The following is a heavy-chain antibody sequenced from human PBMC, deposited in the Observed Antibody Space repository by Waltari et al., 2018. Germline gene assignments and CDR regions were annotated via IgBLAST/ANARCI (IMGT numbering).Heavy chain of an antibody. V-gene: IGHV1-2*02. CDR3: ARDGSLDI. Sequence: QAQLVQSGAEVKKPGASVKVSCKASGYSFIDYYMHWLRKDPGQGVEGMGWIDPNSGSTKYTQWFQGRVYMTRDTSISTVYMELSRLRSDDTAVFYCARDGSLDIWGQGTTVIVSS. CDR2: IDPNSGST. J-gene: IGHJ3*02. CDR1: GYSFIDYY.